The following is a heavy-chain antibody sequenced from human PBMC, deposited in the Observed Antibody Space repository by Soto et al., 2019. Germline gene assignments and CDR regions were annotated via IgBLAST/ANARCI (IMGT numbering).Heavy chain of an antibody. Sequence: EVQLVESGGGLVKPGGSLRLSCAASGFTFSNAWMMWVRQSPGKGLEWVGRIKSNTDGGTTDYAAPVKGRLTISRDDSKNTLYLQMSSLKTGDTAVYYCTTRFDPWGQGTLVTVSS. J-gene: IGHJ5*02. CDR2: IKSNTDGGTT. V-gene: IGHV3-15*01. CDR3: TTRFDP. CDR1: GFTFSNAW.